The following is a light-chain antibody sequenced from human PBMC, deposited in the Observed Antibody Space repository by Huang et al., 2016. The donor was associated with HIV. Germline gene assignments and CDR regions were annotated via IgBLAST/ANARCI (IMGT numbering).Light chain of an antibody. J-gene: IGKJ1*01. CDR2: DAS. V-gene: IGKV3-11*01. CDR3: QQRNNWPPWT. CDR1: QSIGSY. Sequence: EIVLTQSPATLSLSPGEGATLSCRASQSIGSYLAWYQQRPGQAPRLLIYDASIRATGIPARFSGRGSGTDFTLTISSLEPEDFAVYYCQQRNNWPPWTFGQGTTVELK.